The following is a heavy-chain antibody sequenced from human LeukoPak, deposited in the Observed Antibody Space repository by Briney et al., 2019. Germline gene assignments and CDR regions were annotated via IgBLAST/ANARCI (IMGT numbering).Heavy chain of an antibody. CDR2: INPNSGGT. J-gene: IGHJ4*02. V-gene: IGHV1-2*02. D-gene: IGHD2-15*01. CDR3: ARAEGCSGGSCYYFDY. CDR1: GYTFTGYY. Sequence: GASVKVSCKASGYTFTGYYMHWVRQAPGQGLEWMGWINPNSGGTNYAQKFQGRVTMTRDTSISTAYMELSRLRSDDTAVYYCARAEGCSGGSCYYFDYWGQGTLVTVSS.